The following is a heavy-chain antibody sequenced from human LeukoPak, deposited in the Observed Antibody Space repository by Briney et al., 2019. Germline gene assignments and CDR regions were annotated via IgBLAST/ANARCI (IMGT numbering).Heavy chain of an antibody. CDR1: GGTFSSYA. J-gene: IGHJ4*02. Sequence: ASVKVSCKASGGTFSSYAISWVRQAPGQGLEWMGIINPSGGTHGGSTNYAQKFQGRVTMTRDTSTSTVYMELSSLRSEDTAVYYCATVGYSQFFDYWGQGTLVTVSS. CDR3: ATVGYSQFFDY. CDR2: INPSGGTHGGST. D-gene: IGHD5-18*01. V-gene: IGHV1-46*01.